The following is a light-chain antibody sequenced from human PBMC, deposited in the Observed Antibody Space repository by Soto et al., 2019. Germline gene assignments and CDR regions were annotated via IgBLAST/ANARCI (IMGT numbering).Light chain of an antibody. V-gene: IGLV2-14*01. CDR3: TSSLSNSVVA. J-gene: IGLJ3*02. CDR2: EVS. Sequence: QSVLTQPASVSGSPGQSITISCSGTSSDVDDYNYVSWYQQHPGKAPKLMIYEVSHRLSGVSNRFSGSNSGYTASLTISGLQDEDEADYYWTSSLSNSVVAFGRGTKLTVL. CDR1: SSDVDDYNY.